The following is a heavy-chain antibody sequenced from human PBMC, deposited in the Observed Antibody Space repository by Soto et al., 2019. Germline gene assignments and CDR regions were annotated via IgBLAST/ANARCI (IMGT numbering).Heavy chain of an antibody. CDR2: IYWDNDE. CDR3: SHRRVGYGDPDYYFEY. V-gene: IGHV2-5*02. J-gene: IGHJ4*02. D-gene: IGHD4-17*01. Sequence: QITLKESGPTLVKPTQTLTLTCTFSGFSLSTNGVGVGCIRQPPGKALEWLALIYWDNDERYSASLKSRLISTKDTSKTQVVLTMTNMDPVDTATYYCSHRRVGYGDPDYYFEYWGQGILVTVSS. CDR1: GFSLSTNGVG.